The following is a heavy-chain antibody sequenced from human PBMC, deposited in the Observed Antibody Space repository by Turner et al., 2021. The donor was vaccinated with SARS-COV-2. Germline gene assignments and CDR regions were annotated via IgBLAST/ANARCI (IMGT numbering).Heavy chain of an antibody. V-gene: IGHV3-23*01. CDR3: VVPAAVMWATMGAF. CDR2: ISGSGGST. CDR1: GFTFSSYA. Sequence: EVQLLESGGGLVQPGGSLRLSCAASGFTFSSYAMSWVRQAPGKGLEWVSAISGSGGSTYYADSVKGRFTISRDNSKNTLYLQMNSLRAEDTAVYYCVVPAAVMWATMGAFWGQGTMVTVSS. J-gene: IGHJ3*01. D-gene: IGHD5-12*01.